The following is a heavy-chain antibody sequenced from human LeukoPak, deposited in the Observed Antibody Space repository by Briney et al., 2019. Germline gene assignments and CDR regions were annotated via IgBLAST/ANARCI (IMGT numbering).Heavy chain of an antibody. CDR1: GFAFRRYP. Sequence: PGGSLRLSCAASGFAFRRYPMSWARGATGRGLEWVLSISGSDGSTYYAVCVEARFNISRDNSKSTLYLQMNSLRAEDTAVYYCAKDGGYDILTGYYSSTYFDYWGQGTLVTVSS. CDR2: ISGSDGST. J-gene: IGHJ4*02. D-gene: IGHD3-9*01. V-gene: IGHV3-23*01. CDR3: AKDGGYDILTGYYSSTYFDY.